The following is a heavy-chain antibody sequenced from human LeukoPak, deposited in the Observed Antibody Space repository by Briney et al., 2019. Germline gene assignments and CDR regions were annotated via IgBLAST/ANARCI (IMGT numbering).Heavy chain of an antibody. CDR1: GFTFSDFG. Sequence: GGSLRLSCAASGFTFSDFGMHWVRQAPGQGLEWMGWINRNSGGTNYAETLQGGFTMSRDTSKRSAYMELSRLRSDDTAVYYCARDKSENSGWYSYFDYWGQGTLVTVSS. D-gene: IGHD6-19*01. V-gene: IGHV1-2*02. J-gene: IGHJ4*02. CDR2: INRNSGGT. CDR3: ARDKSENSGWYSYFDY.